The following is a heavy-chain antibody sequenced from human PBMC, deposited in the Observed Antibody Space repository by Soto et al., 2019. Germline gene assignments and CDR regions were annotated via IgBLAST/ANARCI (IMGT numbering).Heavy chain of an antibody. D-gene: IGHD3-10*01. V-gene: IGHV3-23*01. CDR2: ISGSGGST. Sequence: EVQLLESGGGLVQPGGSLRLSCAASGFTFSSYAMSWVRQAPGKGLEWVSAISGSGGSTYYADSVKGRFTISRDNSKKTLYQKMNRLRAGVTPVYYCVKVLYYYGSGRFPPPNYFDYGGPGPLVPVPS. CDR3: VKVLYYYGSGRFPPPNYFDY. CDR1: GFTFSSYA. J-gene: IGHJ4*02.